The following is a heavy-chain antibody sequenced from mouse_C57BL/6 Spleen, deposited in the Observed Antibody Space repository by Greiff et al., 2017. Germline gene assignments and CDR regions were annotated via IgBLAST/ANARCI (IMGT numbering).Heavy chain of an antibody. V-gene: IGHV10-1*01. CDR3: VRQGGVCDY. CDR2: IRSKSNNYAT. J-gene: IGHJ2*01. CDR1: GFSFNTYA. Sequence: DVQLQASGGGLVQPKGSLKLSCAASGFSFNTYAMNWVRQAPGKGLEWVARIRSKSNNYATYYADSVKDRFTISRDDSESMLYLQMNNLKTEDTAMYYCVRQGGVCDYWGQGTTLTVSS.